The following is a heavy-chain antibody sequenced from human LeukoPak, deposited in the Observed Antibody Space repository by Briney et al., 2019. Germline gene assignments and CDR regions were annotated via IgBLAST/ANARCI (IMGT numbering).Heavy chain of an antibody. CDR3: AKASLVVVAAANYYYYYGMDV. V-gene: IGHV3-23*01. CDR1: GFTFSSYA. CDR2: ISGSGGST. J-gene: IGHJ6*02. D-gene: IGHD2-15*01. Sequence: SGGSLRLSCAASGFTFSSYAMSWVRQAPGKGLEWVSAISGSGGSTYYADSVKGRFTISRDNSKNTLYLQMNSLRAEDTAVYYCAKASLVVVAAANYYYYYGMDVWGQGTTVTVSS.